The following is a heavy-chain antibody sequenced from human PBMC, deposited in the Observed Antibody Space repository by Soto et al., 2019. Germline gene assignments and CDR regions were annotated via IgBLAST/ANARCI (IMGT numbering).Heavy chain of an antibody. Sequence: QVQLVESGGGVVQPGRSLRLSCAASGFTFSSYGMHWVRQAPGKGLEWVAVIWYDGSNKYYADSVKGRFTISRDNSKNTLYLQMNSLRAEDTAVYYCARTFRNYYDSSGHPFDYWGQGTLVTVSS. CDR2: IWYDGSNK. V-gene: IGHV3-33*01. CDR1: GFTFSSYG. J-gene: IGHJ4*02. D-gene: IGHD3-22*01. CDR3: ARTFRNYYDSSGHPFDY.